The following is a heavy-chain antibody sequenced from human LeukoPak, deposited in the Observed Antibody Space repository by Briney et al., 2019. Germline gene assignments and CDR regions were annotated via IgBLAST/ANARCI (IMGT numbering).Heavy chain of an antibody. D-gene: IGHD3-16*02. CDR2: ISSSSSYI. J-gene: IGHJ3*02. CDR3: ARDYRSAVAGNAFDI. V-gene: IGHV3-21*01. Sequence: GGSLRLSCAASGFTFSSYSMNWVRQAPGKGLEWVSSISSSSSYIYYADSVKGRFTISRDNAKNSLYLQMNSLRAEDTAVYYCARDYRSAVAGNAFDIWGQGTMVTVSS. CDR1: GFTFSSYS.